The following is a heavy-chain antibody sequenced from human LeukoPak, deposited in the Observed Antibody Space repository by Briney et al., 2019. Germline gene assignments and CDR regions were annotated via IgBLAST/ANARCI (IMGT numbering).Heavy chain of an antibody. CDR2: ISGGGDYT. J-gene: IGHJ4*02. D-gene: IGHD1-26*01. CDR1: GFTFSSYA. Sequence: PGGSLRLSCAASGFTFSSYAMSWVRQAPGKGLEWVSAISGGGDYTFYADSVKGRFTISRDNSKNTLFLQMNSLRAEDTAVYYCAKEGDIVGSTQFDYWGQGTLVTVSS. V-gene: IGHV3-23*01. CDR3: AKEGDIVGSTQFDY.